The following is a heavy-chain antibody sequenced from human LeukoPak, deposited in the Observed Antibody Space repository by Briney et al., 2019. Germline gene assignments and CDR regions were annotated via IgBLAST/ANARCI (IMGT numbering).Heavy chain of an antibody. V-gene: IGHV4-59*01. D-gene: IGHD4-23*01. Sequence: PSETLSLTCTVSGGSISNYYWSWIRQPPGKGLEWIGYIYYSGSTNYNPSLKSRVTISVDTSKNQFSLKLSSVTAADTAAYYCARERWFDIWGQGTMVTVSS. J-gene: IGHJ3*02. CDR2: IYYSGST. CDR3: ARERWFDI. CDR1: GGSISNYY.